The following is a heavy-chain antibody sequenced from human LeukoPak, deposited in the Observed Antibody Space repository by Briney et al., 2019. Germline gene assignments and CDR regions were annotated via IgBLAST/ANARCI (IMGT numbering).Heavy chain of an antibody. CDR1: GFAFSSYW. D-gene: IGHD1-26*01. CDR2: IKQDGSEK. V-gene: IGHV3-7*01. J-gene: IGHJ4*02. Sequence: GGSLRLSCAASGFAFSSYWMSWVRQAPGKGLEGVANIKQDGSEKYYVDSVKGRFTISRDNAKNSLYLQMNSLRAEDTAVYYCARGGMAYLFDYWGQGTLVTVSS. CDR3: ARGGMAYLFDY.